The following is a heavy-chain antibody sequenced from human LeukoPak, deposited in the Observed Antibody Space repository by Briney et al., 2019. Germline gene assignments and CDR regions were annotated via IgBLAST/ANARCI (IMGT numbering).Heavy chain of an antibody. J-gene: IGHJ4*02. CDR3: AKAVGYSSGWYYFDY. Sequence: GGSLRLSCAASGFTFSSYAMSWVRQAPRKGLEWVSAISGGGGSTYYADSVKGRFTISRDNSKNTLYLQMNSLRAEDTAVYYCAKAVGYSSGWYYFDYWGQGTLVTVSS. V-gene: IGHV3-23*01. CDR2: ISGGGGST. CDR1: GFTFSSYA. D-gene: IGHD6-19*01.